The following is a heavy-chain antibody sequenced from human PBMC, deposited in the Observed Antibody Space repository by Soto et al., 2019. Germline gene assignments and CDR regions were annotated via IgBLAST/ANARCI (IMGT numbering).Heavy chain of an antibody. CDR2: IIAIFGTA. Sequence: QVQLVQSGAEVKKPWASVKVSCKASGGTVSSYAIRWVRQAPGQGLAWMGGIIAIFGTANYAQKFQGRVTITADQSPGTAYMGLSSLRSEDTAVYYCASGGGDYGDRYYFDYWGQGTLVTVSA. V-gene: IGHV1-69*01. J-gene: IGHJ4*02. CDR3: ASGGGDYGDRYYFDY. D-gene: IGHD4-17*01. CDR1: GGTVSSYA.